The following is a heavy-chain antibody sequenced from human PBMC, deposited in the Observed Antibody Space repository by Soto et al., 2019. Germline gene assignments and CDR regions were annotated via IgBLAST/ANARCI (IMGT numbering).Heavy chain of an antibody. CDR1: GYSISSGYC. Sequence: SGTLRLTCAVSGYSISSGYCWGGSREPPGKGLEWIGSIYHSGSNYYNPSLKSRVTISVDTSKNQFSLKLSSVTAADTAVYYCSRGLGVRGASWFEAWGPRTLVTVS. J-gene: IGHJ5*02. V-gene: IGHV4-38-2*01. D-gene: IGHD3-10*01. CDR2: IYHSGSN. CDR3: SRGLGVRGASWFEA.